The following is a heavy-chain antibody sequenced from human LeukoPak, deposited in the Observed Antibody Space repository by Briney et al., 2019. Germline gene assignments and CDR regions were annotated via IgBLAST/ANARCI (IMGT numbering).Heavy chain of an antibody. CDR1: GGTFSSYA. D-gene: IGHD6-13*01. CDR3: ARGRIAAAGAEYFQH. CDR2: IIPIFGTA. J-gene: IGHJ1*01. Sequence: ASVKVSCKASGGTFSSYAISWVRQAPGQGLEWMGGIIPIFGTANYAQKFQGRVTITADESTSTAYMELSSLRSEDTAVYYCARGRIAAAGAEYFQHWGQGTLVTVSS. V-gene: IGHV1-69*01.